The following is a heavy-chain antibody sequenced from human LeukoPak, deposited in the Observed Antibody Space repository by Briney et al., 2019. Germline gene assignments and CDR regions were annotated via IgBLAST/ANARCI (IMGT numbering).Heavy chain of an antibody. CDR2: ISSTNTYI. J-gene: IGHJ3*02. D-gene: IGHD3-16*01. Sequence: PGGSLRLSCAASGLTFSSYTMNWVRQAPGKGLEWVASISSTNTYIKYADSVKGRFTISRDNTKNSVFLQMNSLTGEDTAVYYCAREGGDAFDIWGQGTMVTVSS. CDR1: GLTFSSYT. CDR3: AREGGDAFDI. V-gene: IGHV3-21*01.